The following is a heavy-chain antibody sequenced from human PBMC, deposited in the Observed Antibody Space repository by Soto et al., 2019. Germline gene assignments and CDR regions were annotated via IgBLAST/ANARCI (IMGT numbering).Heavy chain of an antibody. V-gene: IGHV3-30*03. D-gene: IGHD6-19*01. CDR2: ISYDGSDK. CDR1: GFTFSSYG. J-gene: IGHJ4*02. Sequence: GGSLRLSCAASGFTFSSYGMHWVRQAPGKGLEWVAVISYDGSDKYYGDSVKGRFTISRDDSKNTLYLQMNSLRAEDTAVYYCAVAVAGPTAIGYWGQGTLVTVSS. CDR3: AVAVAGPTAIGY.